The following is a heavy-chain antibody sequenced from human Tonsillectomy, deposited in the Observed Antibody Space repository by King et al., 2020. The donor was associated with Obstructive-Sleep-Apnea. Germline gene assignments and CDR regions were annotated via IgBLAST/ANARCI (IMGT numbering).Heavy chain of an antibody. CDR1: GFSFSSYS. CDR3: ARGDSDLDY. D-gene: IGHD2-15*01. V-gene: IGHV3-48*04. J-gene: IGHJ4*02. CDR2: ISSSSRSI. Sequence: VQLVESGGGLVQPGGSLRLSCAASGFSFSSYSMNWVRQAPGKGLEWIAYISSSSRSIYYADSVKGRFTISRDNAKNPLYLQMNSLRAEDTAVYYCARGDSDLDYWGQGTLVTVSS.